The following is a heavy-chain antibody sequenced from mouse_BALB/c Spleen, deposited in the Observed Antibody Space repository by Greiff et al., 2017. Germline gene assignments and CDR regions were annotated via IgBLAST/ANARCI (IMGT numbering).Heavy chain of an antibody. CDR2: ISNGGGST. J-gene: IGHJ4*01. Sequence: EVMLVESGGGLVQPGGSLKLSCAASGFTFSSYTMSWVRQTPEKRLEWVAYISNGGGSTYYPDTVKGRFTISRDNAKNTLYLQMSSLKSEDTAMYYCARGDYYGDPYAMDYWGQGTSVTVSS. D-gene: IGHD2-13*01. CDR3: ARGDYYGDPYAMDY. CDR1: GFTFSSYT. V-gene: IGHV5-12-2*01.